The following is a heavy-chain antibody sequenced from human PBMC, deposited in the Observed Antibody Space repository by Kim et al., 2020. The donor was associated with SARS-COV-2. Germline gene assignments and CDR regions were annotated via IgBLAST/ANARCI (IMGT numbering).Heavy chain of an antibody. V-gene: IGHV3-64D*09. D-gene: IGHD1-26*01. CDR2: ISSNGGST. CDR1: GFTFSSYA. J-gene: IGHJ4*02. CDR3: VTFRERMGATPDY. Sequence: GGSLRLSCSASGFTFSSYAMHWVRQAPGKGLEYVSAISSNGGSTYYADSVNGRFTISRDNSKNTLYLQMSSLRAEDTAVYYCVTFRERMGATPDYWGQGTLVTVSS.